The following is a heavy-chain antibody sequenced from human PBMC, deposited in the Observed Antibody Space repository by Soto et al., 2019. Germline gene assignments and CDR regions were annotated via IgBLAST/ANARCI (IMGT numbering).Heavy chain of an antibody. Sequence: ASVKVSCKAFGYTFTSYDINWVRQATGQGLEWMGWMNPNSGNTGYAQKFQGRVTMTRNTSISTAYMELSSLRSEDTAVYYRARGFRVAIAAADPHDDFDIWGQGTMVTVSS. D-gene: IGHD6-13*01. CDR1: GYTFTSYD. V-gene: IGHV1-8*01. CDR3: ARGFRVAIAAADPHDDFDI. CDR2: MNPNSGNT. J-gene: IGHJ3*02.